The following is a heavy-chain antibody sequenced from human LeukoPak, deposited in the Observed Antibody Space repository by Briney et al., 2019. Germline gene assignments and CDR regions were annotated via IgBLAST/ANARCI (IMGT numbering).Heavy chain of an antibody. Sequence: LETLSLTCSVSGGSISSSSYYWAWIHQPPGKGLEWIGSIYYSGTTYYNPSLKSRVTISVDTSKNQFSLKLSSVTAADTAVYYCARDRHKYNYDGSGYPPYWGQGTLVTVSS. CDR3: ARDRHKYNYDGSGYPPY. CDR2: IYYSGTT. CDR1: GGSISSSSYY. J-gene: IGHJ4*02. V-gene: IGHV4-39*07. D-gene: IGHD3-22*01.